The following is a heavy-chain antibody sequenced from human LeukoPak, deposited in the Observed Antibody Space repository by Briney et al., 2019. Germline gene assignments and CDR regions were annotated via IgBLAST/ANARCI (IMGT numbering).Heavy chain of an antibody. CDR3: AREGESGYQVNWFDP. D-gene: IGHD3-3*01. Sequence: EASVKVSCKASGYTFTGYYMHWVRQAPGQGLEWMGWINPNSGGTNYAQKFQGRVTMTRDTSISTAYMELSRLRSDDTAVYYCAREGESGYQVNWFDPWGQGTLVTVSS. CDR1: GYTFTGYY. J-gene: IGHJ5*02. V-gene: IGHV1-2*02. CDR2: INPNSGGT.